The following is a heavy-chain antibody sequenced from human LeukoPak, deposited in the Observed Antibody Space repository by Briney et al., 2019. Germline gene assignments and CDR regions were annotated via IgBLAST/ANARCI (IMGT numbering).Heavy chain of an antibody. J-gene: IGHJ3*02. D-gene: IGHD2-15*01. CDR3: ADSVVAPDAFDI. Sequence: GGSLRLPCAASGFTFSSYWMSWVRQAPGKGLEWVANIKQDGSEKYYVDSVKGRFTISRDNAKNSLYLQMNSLRAEDTAVYYCADSVVAPDAFDIWGQGTMVTVSS. CDR2: IKQDGSEK. V-gene: IGHV3-7*01. CDR1: GFTFSSYW.